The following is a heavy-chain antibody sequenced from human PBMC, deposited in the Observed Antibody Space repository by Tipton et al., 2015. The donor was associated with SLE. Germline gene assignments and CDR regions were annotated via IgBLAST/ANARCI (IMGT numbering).Heavy chain of an antibody. CDR1: GFTFSSYA. V-gene: IGHV3-30*04. Sequence: SLRLSCEASGFTFSSYAMHWVRQAPGKGLEWVAVISYDGRNVHYADSVKGRFTISRDNAKNSLYLQMNSLRAEDTAVYYCARTLNWGQGTLVTVSS. D-gene: IGHD3-16*01. CDR3: ARTLN. CDR2: ISYDGRNV. J-gene: IGHJ4*02.